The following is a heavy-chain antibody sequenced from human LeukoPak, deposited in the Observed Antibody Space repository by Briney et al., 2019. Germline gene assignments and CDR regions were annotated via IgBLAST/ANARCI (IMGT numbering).Heavy chain of an antibody. CDR2: IYHSGST. V-gene: IGHV4-4*02. J-gene: IGHJ4*02. CDR1: GGSISSSNW. Sequence: PSETLSLTCAVSGGSISSSNWWSWVRQPPGKGLEWIGEIYHSGSTNYNPSLKSRVTISVDTSKNQFSLKLSSVTAADTAVYYCARYSNPWYFDYWGQGTLVTVSS. D-gene: IGHD4-11*01. CDR3: ARYSNPWYFDY.